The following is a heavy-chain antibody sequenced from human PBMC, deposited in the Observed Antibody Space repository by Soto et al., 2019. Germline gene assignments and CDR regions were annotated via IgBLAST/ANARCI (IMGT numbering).Heavy chain of an antibody. CDR3: ARPFSSGWYGDFDY. CDR2: ISYDASNK. D-gene: IGHD6-19*01. CDR1: GFTFSNAW. V-gene: IGHV3-30-3*01. J-gene: IGHJ4*02. Sequence: VQLVESGGGLVKPGGSLRLSCAASGFTFSNAWMSWVRQAPGKGLEWVAVISYDASNKYYADSVKGRFTISRDNSKKTMYLQMSSLRAEDTAVYYCARPFSSGWYGDFDYWGQGTLVTVSS.